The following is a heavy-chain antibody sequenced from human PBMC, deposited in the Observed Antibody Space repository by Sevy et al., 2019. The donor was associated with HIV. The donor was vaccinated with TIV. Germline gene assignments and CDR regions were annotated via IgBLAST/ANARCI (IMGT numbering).Heavy chain of an antibody. D-gene: IGHD4-17*01. CDR3: AIRNFGDYGHLN. CDR1: DFPFTNAW. J-gene: IGHJ4*02. V-gene: IGHV3-15*07. CDR2: IKSKTDGGTT. Sequence: GGSLRLSCAASDFPFTNAWMNWVRQAPGKGLEWVGRIKSKTDGGTTDYAAPVKGRFTISRDDSKTIAYLQMDSLKIEDTGVYYCAIRNFGDYGHLNWGQGTLVTVSS.